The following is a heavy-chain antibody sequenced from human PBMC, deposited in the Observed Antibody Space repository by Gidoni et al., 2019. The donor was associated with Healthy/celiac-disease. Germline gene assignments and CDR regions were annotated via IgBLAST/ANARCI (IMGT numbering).Heavy chain of an antibody. CDR3: ARGIQLWPKPKYYYYYYGMDV. J-gene: IGHJ6*02. Sequence: QVQLVASGGGVGQPGRSMRLSGAAPGSPFSSSAMHGVSQAPGKGLGWVACISYDGSKKYYSDSVKGRFTISRDKSKNTLYLQMNSLRAEDTAVYYFARGIQLWPKPKYYYYYYGMDVCGQGTTVTVSS. CDR2: ISYDGSKK. D-gene: IGHD5-18*01. CDR1: GSPFSSSA. V-gene: IGHV3-30-3*01.